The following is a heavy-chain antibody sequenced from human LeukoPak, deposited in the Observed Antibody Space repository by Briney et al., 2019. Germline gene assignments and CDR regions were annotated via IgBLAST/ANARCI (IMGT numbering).Heavy chain of an antibody. D-gene: IGHD2-15*01. CDR1: GFTFSGHW. CDR3: ARDMPGLVVPHQH. Sequence: GGSLRLSCAASGFTFSGHWMSWVRQAPGKGLEWVSSISSSSYIYYADSVKGRFTISRDNAKNSLYLQMNSLRAEDTAVYYCARDMPGLVVPHQHWGQGTLVTVSS. V-gene: IGHV3-21*01. J-gene: IGHJ1*01. CDR2: ISSSSYI.